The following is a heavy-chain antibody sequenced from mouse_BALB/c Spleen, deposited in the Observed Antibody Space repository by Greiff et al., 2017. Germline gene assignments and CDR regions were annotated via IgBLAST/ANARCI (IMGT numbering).Heavy chain of an antibody. CDR3: ARWAYYRYFDY. D-gene: IGHD2-14*01. V-gene: IGHV5-17*02. J-gene: IGHJ2*01. CDR2: ISSGSSTI. Sequence: EVKLVESGGGLVQPGGSRKLSCAASGFTFSSFGMHWVRQAPEKGLEWVAYISSGSSTIYYADTVKGRFTISRDNPKNTLFLQMTSLRSEDTAMYYCARWAYYRYFDYWGQGTTLTVSS. CDR1: GFTFSSFG.